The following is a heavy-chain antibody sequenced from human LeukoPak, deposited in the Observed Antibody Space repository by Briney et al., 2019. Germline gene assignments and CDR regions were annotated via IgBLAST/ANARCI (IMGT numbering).Heavy chain of an antibody. CDR1: GFTFSSYS. Sequence: LRLSCAASGFTFSSYSMNWIRQPPGKGLEWIGYIHHSGSTYYNPSLNSRVTVSVDRSKNQFSLKMTSVTAADTAVYYCARDYHCGGGDCSWVDYWGQGTLVTVSS. CDR3: ARDYHCGGGDCSWVDY. D-gene: IGHD2-21*01. J-gene: IGHJ4*02. CDR2: IHHSGST. V-gene: IGHV4-30-2*01.